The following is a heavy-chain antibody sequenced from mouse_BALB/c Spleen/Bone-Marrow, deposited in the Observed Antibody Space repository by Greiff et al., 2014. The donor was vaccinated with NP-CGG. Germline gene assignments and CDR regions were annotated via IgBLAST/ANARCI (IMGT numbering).Heavy chain of an antibody. CDR1: GFNIKDTY. CDR3: ARWEYYAMDY. D-gene: IGHD4-1*01. CDR2: IDPANGNT. J-gene: IGHJ4*01. Sequence: EVQLQESGAELVKPGASVKLSCTASGFNIKDTYMHWVKQRPEQGLEWIGRIDPANGNTKYDPKFQGKATITADTSSNTAYLQFSSLTSEDTAVYYCARWEYYAMDYWGQGTSVTVSS. V-gene: IGHV14-3*02.